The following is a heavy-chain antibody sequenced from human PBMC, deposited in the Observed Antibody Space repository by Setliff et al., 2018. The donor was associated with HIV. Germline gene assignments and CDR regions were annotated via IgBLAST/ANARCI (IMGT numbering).Heavy chain of an antibody. J-gene: IGHJ6*02. CDR3: TRIPRKNYNFWTGYFSGYYYGMDV. Sequence: ASVKVSCKASGYTFTSYGISWVRQAPGQGLEWMGWMNPDSGNTGYAQKFQGRVTMTRNTSIDTAYMELSSLRSEDTAVYYCTRIPRKNYNFWTGYFSGYYYGMDVWGQGTTVTVSS. CDR1: GYTFTSYG. CDR2: MNPDSGNT. D-gene: IGHD3-3*01. V-gene: IGHV1-8*02.